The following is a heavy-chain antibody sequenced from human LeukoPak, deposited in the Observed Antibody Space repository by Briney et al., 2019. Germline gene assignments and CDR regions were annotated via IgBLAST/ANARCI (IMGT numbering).Heavy chain of an antibody. Sequence: SETLSLTCTVSGGSISSYYWSRIRQPPGKGLEWIGYIYYSGSTNYNPSLRSRVTISVDTSKNQFSLKLSSVTAADTAVYYCARDRRGVGAAPFDYWGQGTLVTVSS. V-gene: IGHV4-59*01. J-gene: IGHJ4*02. D-gene: IGHD1-26*01. CDR2: IYYSGST. CDR1: GGSISSYY. CDR3: ARDRRGVGAAPFDY.